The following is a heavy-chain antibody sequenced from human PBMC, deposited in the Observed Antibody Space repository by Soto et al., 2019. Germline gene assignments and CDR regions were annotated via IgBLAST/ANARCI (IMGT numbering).Heavy chain of an antibody. Sequence: PGESLKISCKGSGYSFTSYWIGWVRQMPGKGLEWMGITYPGDSDTRYSPSFQGQVTISADKSISTAYLQWSSLKASDTAMYYCARLNSDYYDSSGYPHGHFDYWGQGTLVTVSS. CDR1: GYSFTSYW. D-gene: IGHD3-22*01. CDR3: ARLNSDYYDSSGYPHGHFDY. CDR2: TYPGDSDT. V-gene: IGHV5-51*01. J-gene: IGHJ4*02.